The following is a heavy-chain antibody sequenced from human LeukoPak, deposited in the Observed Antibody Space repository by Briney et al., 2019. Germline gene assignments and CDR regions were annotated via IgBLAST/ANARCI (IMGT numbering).Heavy chain of an antibody. CDR1: GFTFSTYA. CDR2: ISYDGSNE. Sequence: GGSLRLSCEASGFTFSTYAMHWVRQAPGRGLEWVSEISYDGSNEYYADSVKGRFTISRGKSKNTLYLQMNSLTAEDSAVYYCARARVRGVSFFAYWGQGTLVTVSS. J-gene: IGHJ4*02. CDR3: ARARVRGVSFFAY. D-gene: IGHD2-21*01. V-gene: IGHV3-30*01.